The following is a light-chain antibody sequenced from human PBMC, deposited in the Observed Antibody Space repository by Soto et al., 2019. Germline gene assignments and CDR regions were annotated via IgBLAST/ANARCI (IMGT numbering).Light chain of an antibody. V-gene: IGKV1-5*03. Sequence: DIPMTQSPSTLSGPVGDRVTIPCRASQTISSWLAWYQKKPGKAPKLLIYKASTLKSGVPSRFSGSGSGTEFTLTISSLQPDDFATYYCQQYTSYLEAFGQVTKVDI. CDR2: KAS. J-gene: IGKJ1*01. CDR1: QTISSW. CDR3: QQYTSYLEA.